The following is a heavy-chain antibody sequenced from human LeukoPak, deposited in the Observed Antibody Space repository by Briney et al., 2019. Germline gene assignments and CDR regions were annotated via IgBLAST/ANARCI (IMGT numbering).Heavy chain of an antibody. V-gene: IGHV4-30-2*01. J-gene: IGHJ5*02. D-gene: IGHD3-10*01. Sequence: PSETLSLTCAVSGGSISSGGYSWSWIRQPPGKGLEWIGYIYHSGSTYYNPSLKSRVTISVDRSKNQFSLKLSSVTAADTAVYXXXXXXXYYYGNWFDPWGQGTLVTVSS. CDR2: IYHSGST. CDR3: XXXXXYYYGNWFDP. CDR1: GGSISSGGYS.